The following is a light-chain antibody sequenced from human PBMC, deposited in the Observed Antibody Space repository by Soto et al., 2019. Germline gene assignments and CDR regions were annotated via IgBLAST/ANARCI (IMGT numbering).Light chain of an antibody. CDR2: EAS. J-gene: IGLJ1*01. Sequence: QSVLTQPASVSGSPGQSITISCTGTSSDVGSHNLVSWYQHYPGEVPKLIIFEASKRPSGVSNRFSGSKSGSTASLTISGLQAEDEADYYCCSFAGSGIYVFGTGTKVT. V-gene: IGLV2-23*01. CDR1: SSDVGSHNL. CDR3: CSFAGSGIYV.